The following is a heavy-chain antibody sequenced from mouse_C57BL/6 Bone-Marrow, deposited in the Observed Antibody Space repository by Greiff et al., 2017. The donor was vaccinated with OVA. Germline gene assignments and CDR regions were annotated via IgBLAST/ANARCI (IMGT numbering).Heavy chain of an antibody. J-gene: IGHJ3*01. CDR1: GFTFSNYW. D-gene: IGHD4-1*01. V-gene: IGHV6-3*01. CDR3: TGTGTFAY. CDR2: IRLKSDNYAT. Sequence: VQLKESGGGLVQPGGSMKLSCVASGFTFSNYWMNWVRQSPEKGLEWVAQIRLKSDNYATHYAESVKGRFTISRDDSKSSVYLQMNNLRAEDTGIYYYTGTGTFAYWGQGTLVTVSA.